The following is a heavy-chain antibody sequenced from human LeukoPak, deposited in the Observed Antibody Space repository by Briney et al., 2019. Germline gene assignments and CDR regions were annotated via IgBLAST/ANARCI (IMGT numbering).Heavy chain of an antibody. J-gene: IGHJ4*02. CDR3: ARGRDRSKAGDH. CDR1: GGSCDDYY. V-gene: IGHV4-34*01. Sequence: PSETLSLTCAVYGGSCDDYYCSWLRQPPGKGLEWIGEIHPSGIFYYNSSLLSRVTISIDTSKSQFSLRLTSVTAADTAFYYCARGRDRSKAGDHWGQGSLVSVSS. CDR2: IHPSGIF. D-gene: IGHD5-24*01.